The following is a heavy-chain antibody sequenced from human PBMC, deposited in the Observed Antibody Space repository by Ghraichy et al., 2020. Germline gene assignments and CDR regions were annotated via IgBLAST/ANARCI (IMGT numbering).Heavy chain of an antibody. D-gene: IGHD7-27*01. V-gene: IGHV3-64D*06. CDR1: GFTFSSYA. CDR3: VKSSNWGSLVHFDY. CDR2: ISSNGGST. Sequence: GGSLRLSCSASGFTFSSYAMHWVRQAPGKGLEYVSAISSNGGSTYYADSVKGRFTISRDNSKNTLYLQMSSLRAEDTAVYYCVKSSNWGSLVHFDYWGQGTLVTVSS. J-gene: IGHJ4*02.